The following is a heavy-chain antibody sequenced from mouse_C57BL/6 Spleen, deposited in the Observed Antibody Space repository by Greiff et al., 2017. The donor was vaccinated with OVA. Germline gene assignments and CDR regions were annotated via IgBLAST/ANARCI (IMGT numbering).Heavy chain of an antibody. CDR2: INPNNGGT. Sequence: SGPELVKPGASVKIPCKASGYTFTDYNMDWVKQSHGKSLEWIGDINPNNGGTIYNQKFKGKATLTVDKSSSTAYMELRSLTSEDTAVYYCAREGRDYGRRGNAMDYWGQGTSVTVSS. CDR1: GYTFTDYN. J-gene: IGHJ4*01. V-gene: IGHV1-18*01. D-gene: IGHD1-1*02. CDR3: AREGRDYGRRGNAMDY.